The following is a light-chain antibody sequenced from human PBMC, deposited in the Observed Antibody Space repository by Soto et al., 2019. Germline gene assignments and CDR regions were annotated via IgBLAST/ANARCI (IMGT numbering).Light chain of an antibody. CDR2: DVS. Sequence: QSALTQPRSVSGSPGQSVTISCTGTSSDVGGYNYVSWYQQHPGKAPKLMIYDVSKRPSGVPDRFSGSKYGNTASLTISGLQAEDEADYYCCSYAGSYTLVFGGGPKVTVL. V-gene: IGLV2-11*01. J-gene: IGLJ2*01. CDR1: SSDVGGYNY. CDR3: CSYAGSYTLV.